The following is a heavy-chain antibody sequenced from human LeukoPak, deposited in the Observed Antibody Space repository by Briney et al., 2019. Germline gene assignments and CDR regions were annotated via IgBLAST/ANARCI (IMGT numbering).Heavy chain of an antibody. D-gene: IGHD3-22*01. V-gene: IGHV3-74*01. CDR2: INGDGSRP. CDR1: VFTFSTYW. CDR3: ASEAYDSSGPLI. J-gene: IGHJ4*02. Sequence: GVTLRLSCAASVFTFSTYWMYCVREAPGKGRVGVSRINGDGSRPPYADSVKGRFTISRDNDKKTLFMQMNSLRAEDTAVYYCASEAYDSSGPLIWGQGTLVT.